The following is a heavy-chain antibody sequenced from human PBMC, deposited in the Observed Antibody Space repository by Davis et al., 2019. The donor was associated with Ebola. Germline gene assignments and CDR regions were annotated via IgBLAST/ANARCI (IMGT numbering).Heavy chain of an antibody. CDR3: ARGPSTVNFDY. CDR2: IYYSGST. D-gene: IGHD4-17*01. J-gene: IGHJ4*02. V-gene: IGHV4-59*12. CDR1: GGSISSYY. Sequence: MPSETLSLTCTVSGGSISSYYWSWIRQPPGKGLEWIGYIYYSGSTYYNPSLKSRVTISVDTSKNQFSLKLSSVTAADTAVYYCARGPSTVNFDYWGQGTLVTVSS.